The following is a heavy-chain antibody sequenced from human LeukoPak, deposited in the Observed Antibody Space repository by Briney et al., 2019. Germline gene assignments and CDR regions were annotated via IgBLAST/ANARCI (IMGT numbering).Heavy chain of an antibody. V-gene: IGHV4-30-2*01. CDR1: GGSISSGGYY. J-gene: IGHJ5*02. D-gene: IGHD4-11*01. CDR3: ARLPDYSNSNWFDP. CDR2: IYHSGST. Sequence: SETLSLTCTVSGGSISSGGYYWSWIRQPPGKGLEWIGYIYHSGSTYYNPSLKSRVTISVDRSKNQFSLKLSSVTAADTAVYYCARLPDYSNSNWFDPWGQGTLVTVSS.